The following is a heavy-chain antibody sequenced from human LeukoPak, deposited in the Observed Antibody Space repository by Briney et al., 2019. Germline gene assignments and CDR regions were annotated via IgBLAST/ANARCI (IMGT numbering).Heavy chain of an antibody. CDR3: ARVPYYYYYMDV. D-gene: IGHD3-10*01. CDR2: IYYSGST. Sequence: PSETLSLTCTVSGGSISSSSYYWGWIRQPPRKGLEWIGSIYYSGSTYYNPSLKSRVTISVDTSKNQFSLKLSSVTAADTAVYYCARVPYYYYYMDVWGKGTTVTVSS. CDR1: GGSISSSSYY. V-gene: IGHV4-39*07. J-gene: IGHJ6*03.